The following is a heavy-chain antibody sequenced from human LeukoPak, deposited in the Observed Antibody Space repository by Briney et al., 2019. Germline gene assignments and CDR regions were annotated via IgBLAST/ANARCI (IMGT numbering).Heavy chain of an antibody. Sequence: PSETLSLTCTVSGGSISSYYWSWIRQPAGKGLEWIGRIYTSGNTNYNPSLKSRVTMSVDTSKNQFSLKLSSVTAADTAVYYCARSGDGQWLSLYFDYWGQGTLVTVSS. CDR3: ARSGDGQWLSLYFDY. CDR2: IYTSGNT. V-gene: IGHV4-4*07. CDR1: GGSISSYY. D-gene: IGHD6-19*01. J-gene: IGHJ4*02.